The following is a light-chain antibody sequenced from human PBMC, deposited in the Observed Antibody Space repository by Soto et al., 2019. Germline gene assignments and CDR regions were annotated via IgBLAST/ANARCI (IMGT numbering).Light chain of an antibody. CDR1: QSVNNNY. CDR3: QQYGGSPLVT. V-gene: IGKV3-20*01. J-gene: IGKJ4*01. Sequence: EVVLTQSPGTLSLSPGERATLSCRASQSVNNNYLAWYQQKPGQAPRLLIYGASTRATGIPDRFSGSGSGTAFALTVSRLEPEDSAVYYCQQYGGSPLVTFGGGTKVEIK. CDR2: GAS.